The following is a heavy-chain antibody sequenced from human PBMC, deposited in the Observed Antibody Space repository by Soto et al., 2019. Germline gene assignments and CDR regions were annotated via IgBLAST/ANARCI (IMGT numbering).Heavy chain of an antibody. D-gene: IGHD2-15*01. Sequence: QVQLQQWGAGLLKPSETLSLTCAVYGGSFSGYYWSWIRQPPGKGLEWIGEINHSGSTNYNPSLKSRVTISVDTSKNQFSLKLSFVTAADTAVYYCARGRNIVVVVAARFDYWGQGTLVTVSS. J-gene: IGHJ4*02. CDR2: INHSGST. CDR1: GGSFSGYY. V-gene: IGHV4-34*01. CDR3: ARGRNIVVVVAARFDY.